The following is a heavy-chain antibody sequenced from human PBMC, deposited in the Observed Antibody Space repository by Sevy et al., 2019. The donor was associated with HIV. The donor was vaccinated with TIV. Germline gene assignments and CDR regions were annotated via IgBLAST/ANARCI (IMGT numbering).Heavy chain of an antibody. CDR2: ISYDGSSK. CDR1: GFTFSSYA. D-gene: IGHD3-22*01. CDR3: ARVVVITRGGDY. Sequence: GGSLRLSCAASGFTFSSYAMHWVRQAPGKGLEWVAVISYDGSSKYYADSVKGRFTISRDNSKNTLYLQMNSLRAEDTAVYYCARVVVITRGGDYWGQGTLVTVSS. V-gene: IGHV3-30-3*01. J-gene: IGHJ4*02.